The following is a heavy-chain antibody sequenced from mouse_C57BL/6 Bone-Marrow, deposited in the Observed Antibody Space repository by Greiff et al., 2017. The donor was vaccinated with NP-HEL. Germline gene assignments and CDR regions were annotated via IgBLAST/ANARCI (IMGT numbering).Heavy chain of an antibody. V-gene: IGHV2-3*01. J-gene: IGHJ4*01. Sequence: VKVEESGPGLVAPSQSLSITCTVSGFSLTSYGVSWVRQPPGKGLEWLGVIWGDGSTNYHSALISRLSISKDNSKSQVFLKLNSLQTDDTATYYCAKGDTTVVAHYYAMDYWGQGTSVTVSS. CDR1: GFSLTSYG. CDR3: AKGDTTVVAHYYAMDY. D-gene: IGHD1-1*01. CDR2: IWGDGST.